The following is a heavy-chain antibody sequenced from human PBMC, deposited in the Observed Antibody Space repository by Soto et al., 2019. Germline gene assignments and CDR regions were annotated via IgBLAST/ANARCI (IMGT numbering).Heavy chain of an antibody. CDR1: GFSLSSAPMG. D-gene: IGHD6-6*01. Sequence: SGPTLVNPTETLTLTCTVSGFSLSSAPMGVSWIRQPPGKAPEWLAHIFANDAKGYSTSLKDRLTISKDTSKSQVVLTMTNLDPVDTATYYCARALDGSSRFDSWGQGTLVTVSS. J-gene: IGHJ4*02. V-gene: IGHV2-26*01. CDR2: IFANDAK. CDR3: ARALDGSSRFDS.